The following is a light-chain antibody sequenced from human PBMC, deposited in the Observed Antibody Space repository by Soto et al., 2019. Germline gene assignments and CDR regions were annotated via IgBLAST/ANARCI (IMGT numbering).Light chain of an antibody. CDR1: QSISTW. Sequence: DIQMTQSPSTLSASVGDRVTITCRASQSISTWLAWYQHKPGKAPKLLISDASSLESGVPFRLTGSGSGTEFSLAINSLQPDDFATYYFQHYADSFWTFGQGTKVEI. V-gene: IGKV1-5*01. CDR2: DAS. J-gene: IGKJ1*01. CDR3: QHYADSFWT.